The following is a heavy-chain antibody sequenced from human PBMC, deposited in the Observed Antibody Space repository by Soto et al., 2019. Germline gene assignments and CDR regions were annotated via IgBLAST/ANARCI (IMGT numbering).Heavy chain of an antibody. D-gene: IGHD3-22*01. V-gene: IGHV3-23*01. J-gene: IGHJ4*02. CDR2: ISGSGGST. CDR1: GFPFSSYA. CDR3: AKDADSSGYYLYYFDY. Sequence: GGSLRLSCAASGFPFSSYAMSWVRQAPGKGLDWVFDISGSGGSTSFEDRVKGRLNTSRDNSKITLNPQMDGVRAVDTCVYFCAKDADSSGYYLYYFDYWGPGTLVTVSS.